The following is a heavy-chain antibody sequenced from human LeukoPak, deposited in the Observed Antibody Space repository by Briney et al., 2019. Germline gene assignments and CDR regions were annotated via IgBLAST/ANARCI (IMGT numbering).Heavy chain of an antibody. Sequence: SVKVSCEASGGTFSSYAISWVRQAPGQGLEWMGGIIPIFGTANYAQKFQGRVTITADKSTSTAYMELSSLRSEDTAVYYCVGYGTDAFDIWGQGTMVTVSS. CDR3: VGYGTDAFDI. V-gene: IGHV1-69*06. J-gene: IGHJ3*02. CDR2: IIPIFGTA. CDR1: GGTFSSYA. D-gene: IGHD5-18*01.